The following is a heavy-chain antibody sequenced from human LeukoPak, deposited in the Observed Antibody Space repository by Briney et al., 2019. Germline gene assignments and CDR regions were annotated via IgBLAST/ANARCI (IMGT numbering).Heavy chain of an antibody. CDR1: GFTFSGYW. J-gene: IGHJ4*02. CDR3: ARDSPGYGAYDLG. D-gene: IGHD5-12*01. Sequence: GGSLRLSCAASGFTFSGYWMTWVRQAPGKGLEWVANIKEDGSAKYSVDSVKGRFTISRDNAKNTLYLQMNSLRAEDTAVYYCARDSPGYGAYDLGWGQGTLVTVSS. CDR2: IKEDGSAK. V-gene: IGHV3-7*04.